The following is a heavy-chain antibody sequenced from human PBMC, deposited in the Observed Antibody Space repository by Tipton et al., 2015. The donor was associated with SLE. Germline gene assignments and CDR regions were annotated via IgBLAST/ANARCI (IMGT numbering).Heavy chain of an antibody. V-gene: IGHV3-23*01. D-gene: IGHD3-22*01. J-gene: IGHJ4*02. CDR3: AHRGTSSGYYYYFDY. CDR1: GFTFSSYA. CDR2: ISGSGSST. Sequence: SLRLSCEVSGFTFSSYAMSWVRQAPGKGLEWVSGISGSGSSTYYADSLKGRFTISRDNSKNTLYLQMNSLRAEDTAVYYCAHRGTSSGYYYYFDYWGQGTLVTVSS.